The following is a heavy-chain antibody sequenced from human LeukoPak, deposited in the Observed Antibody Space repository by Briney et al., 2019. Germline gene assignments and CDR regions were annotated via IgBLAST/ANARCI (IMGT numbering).Heavy chain of an antibody. D-gene: IGHD3-10*01. V-gene: IGHV3-7*01. CDR1: GFTFSSYW. Sequence: PGGSLRLSCAASGFTFSSYWMSWVRQAPGKGLEWVANIKQDGSEKYYVDSVKGRFTISRDNAKNSLYLQTDSLRAEDTAVYYCARVELLWFGELLYQDYWGQGTLVTVSS. CDR2: IKQDGSEK. J-gene: IGHJ4*02. CDR3: ARVELLWFGELLYQDY.